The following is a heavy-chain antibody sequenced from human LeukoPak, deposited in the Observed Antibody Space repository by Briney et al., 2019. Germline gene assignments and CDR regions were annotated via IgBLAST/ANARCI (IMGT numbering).Heavy chain of an antibody. V-gene: IGHV4-59*01. CDR3: ARDRIATRPIYYYYYGMDV. J-gene: IGHJ6*02. CDR2: IYYSGST. Sequence: SETLSLTCTVSGGSISSYYWSWIRQPPGKGLEWIGCIYYSGSTNYNPSLKSRVTISVDTPKNQFSLKLSSVTAADTAVYYCARDRIATRPIYYYYYGMDVWGQGTTVTVSS. CDR1: GGSISSYY. D-gene: IGHD2-21*01.